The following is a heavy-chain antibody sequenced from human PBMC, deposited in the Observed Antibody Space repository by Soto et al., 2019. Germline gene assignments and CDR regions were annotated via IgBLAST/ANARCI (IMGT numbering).Heavy chain of an antibody. CDR1: GFSLNNAKMG. D-gene: IGHD3-9*01. J-gene: IGHJ6*02. CDR2: IFSDAEK. V-gene: IGHV2-26*01. CDR3: ARINDILTDYHDRDRDCYYYGMDV. Sequence: SGPTLVNPTETLTLTCTVSGFSLNNAKMGVSWIRQPPGGALEWLAHIFSDAEKSYTTSLKNRLTISKDTSKSQVVLTMTNMDPVNTATYYCARINDILTDYHDRDRDCYYYGMDVWGQGTTVTVSS.